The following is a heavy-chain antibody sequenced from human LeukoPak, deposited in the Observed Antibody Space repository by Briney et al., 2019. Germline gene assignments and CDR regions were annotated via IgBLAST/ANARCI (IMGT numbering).Heavy chain of an antibody. CDR2: INAGNGNT. V-gene: IGHV1-3*03. CDR1: GYTFTSYA. CDR3: ARARDDIVVVVAATQGYYFDY. D-gene: IGHD2-15*01. J-gene: IGHJ4*02. Sequence: ASVKVSCKASGYTFTSYAMHWVRQAPGQRLEWMGWINAGNGNTKYSQGFQGRVTITRDTSASTVYMELSSLRSEDTAVYYCARARDDIVVVVAATQGYYFDYWGQGTLVTVSS.